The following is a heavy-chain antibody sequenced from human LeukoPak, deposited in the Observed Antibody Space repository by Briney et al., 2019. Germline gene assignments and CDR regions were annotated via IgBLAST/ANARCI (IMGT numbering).Heavy chain of an antibody. CDR1: GFTFSSYA. CDR3: ARDVRGDILDY. J-gene: IGHJ4*02. Sequence: GGSLRLSCAASGFTFSSYAMHWVRQAPGKGLEWVAVISYDGSNKYYADSVKGRFTISRDNPKNTLYLQMNSLRAEDTAVYYCARDVRGDILDYWGQGTLVTVSS. V-gene: IGHV3-30-3*01. CDR2: ISYDGSNK. D-gene: IGHD3-10*02.